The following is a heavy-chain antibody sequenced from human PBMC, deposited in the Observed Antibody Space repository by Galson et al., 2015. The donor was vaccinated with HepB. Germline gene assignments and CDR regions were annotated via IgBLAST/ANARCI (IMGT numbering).Heavy chain of an antibody. Sequence: SVKVSCKASGYSFTSYDINWVRQATGQGLEWMGWMNPNSGNTVYAPKFQDRITMTRDTSINTAYMELGSLRSEDTAMYYCARRALDIVLLPTATWFDPWGQGTLVTVSS. D-gene: IGHD2-2*01. CDR1: GYSFTSYD. V-gene: IGHV1-8*01. CDR3: ARRALDIVLLPTATWFDP. J-gene: IGHJ5*02. CDR2: MNPNSGNT.